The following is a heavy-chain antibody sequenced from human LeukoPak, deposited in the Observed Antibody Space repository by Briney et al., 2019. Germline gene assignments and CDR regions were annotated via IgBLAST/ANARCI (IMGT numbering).Heavy chain of an antibody. V-gene: IGHV3-23*01. J-gene: IGHJ4*02. CDR1: GFTFSSYA. CDR3: AKGRRITLIVVVTPDY. D-gene: IGHD3-22*01. Sequence: GGSLRLSYAASGFTFSSYAMSWVRQAPGKGLEWDSAISGSGGSTYYADSVKGRFTISRDNSKNTLYLQMNSLRAEDTAVYYCAKGRRITLIVVVTPDYWGQGTLVTVSS. CDR2: ISGSGGST.